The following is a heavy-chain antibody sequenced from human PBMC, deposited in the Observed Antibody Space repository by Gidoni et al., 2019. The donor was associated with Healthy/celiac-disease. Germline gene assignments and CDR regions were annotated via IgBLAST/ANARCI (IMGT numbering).Heavy chain of an antibody. J-gene: IGHJ4*02. CDR1: GGSISSSSYY. D-gene: IGHD2-2*01. CDR2: IYYSGST. V-gene: IGHV4-39*01. Sequence: QLQLQESGPGLVKPSETLSLTCTVSGGSISSSSYYWGWIRQPPGKGLEWIGSIYYSGSTYYNPSLKSRVTISVDTSKNQFSLKLSSVTAADTAVYYCASLKGTAVLDYWGQGTLVTVSS. CDR3: ASLKGTAVLDY.